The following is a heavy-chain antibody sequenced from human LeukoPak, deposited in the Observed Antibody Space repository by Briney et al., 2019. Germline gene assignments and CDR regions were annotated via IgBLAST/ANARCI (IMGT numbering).Heavy chain of an antibody. CDR1: GFSFTTYA. CDR2: ISGGGDKA. Sequence: PGGSLRLSCAASGFSFTTYAINWVRQAPGKGLEWVSGISGGGDKAYYADSVNGRFTISRDNPKNTVSLQMTSLTAEDTALYYCAKDLALAGTGGGFDVWGRGTRVAVSS. CDR3: AKDLALAGTGGGFDV. J-gene: IGHJ3*01. V-gene: IGHV3-23*01. D-gene: IGHD6-19*01.